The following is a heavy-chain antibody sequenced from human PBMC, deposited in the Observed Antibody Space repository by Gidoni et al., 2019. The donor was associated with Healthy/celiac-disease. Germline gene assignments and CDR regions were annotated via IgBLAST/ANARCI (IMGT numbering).Heavy chain of an antibody. D-gene: IGHD3-9*01. Sequence: QVQLVESGGGVVQPGRSLRLSCAASGFTFSSYGMPWVRQAPGKGLEWVAVISYDGSNKYYADSVKGRFTISRDNSKNTLYLQMNSLRAEDTAVYYCAKDSSGVLRYFDWLLRHFDYWGQGTLVTVSS. CDR1: GFTFSSYG. CDR3: AKDSSGVLRYFDWLLRHFDY. V-gene: IGHV3-30*18. J-gene: IGHJ4*02. CDR2: ISYDGSNK.